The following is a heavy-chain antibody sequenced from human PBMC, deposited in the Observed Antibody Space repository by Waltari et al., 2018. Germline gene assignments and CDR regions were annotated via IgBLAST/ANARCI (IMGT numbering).Heavy chain of an antibody. Sequence: EVQLVESGGRLVQPGGSLRLSCAASGFTFSSYAMSWVRQAPGKGLEWVSAISGSGGSTYYADSVKGRFTISRDNSKNTLYLQMNSLRAEDTAVYYCAKEGVYDYVWGSYRSMPYYFDYWGQGTLVTVSS. CDR1: GFTFSSYA. J-gene: IGHJ4*02. V-gene: IGHV3-23*04. CDR2: ISGSGGST. CDR3: AKEGVYDYVWGSYRSMPYYFDY. D-gene: IGHD3-16*02.